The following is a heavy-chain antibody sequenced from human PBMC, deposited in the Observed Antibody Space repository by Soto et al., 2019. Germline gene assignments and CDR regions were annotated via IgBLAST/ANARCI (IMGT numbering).Heavy chain of an antibody. CDR1: GDTFNNYA. CDR2: ISPIYDSP. V-gene: IGHV1-69*06. Sequence: SVKVSCMASGDTFNNYAISWVRQAPGQGLQWLGGISPIYDSPSYAQGSHNRVTITADRSTSTAHLELNGLTSEDTAVYYCAASTFLSGVSGYFHLDFWGQGTLVTVAS. J-gene: IGHJ4*02. D-gene: IGHD3-3*01. CDR3: AASTFLSGVSGYFHLDF.